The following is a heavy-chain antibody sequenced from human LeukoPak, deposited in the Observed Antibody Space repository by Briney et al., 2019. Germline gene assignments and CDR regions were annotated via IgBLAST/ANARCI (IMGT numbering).Heavy chain of an antibody. CDR2: IYTSGST. V-gene: IGHV4-61*02. Sequence: PSQTLSLTSTVSGGSISSGSYFWSWIRQPAGKGLEWIGRIYTSGSTNYNPSLKSRVTISPDTSKNQFSLKLSSVTAADTAVYYCARELAGYGKLDYWGQGILVTVSS. J-gene: IGHJ4*02. CDR1: GGSISSGSYF. D-gene: IGHD5-12*01. CDR3: ARELAGYGKLDY.